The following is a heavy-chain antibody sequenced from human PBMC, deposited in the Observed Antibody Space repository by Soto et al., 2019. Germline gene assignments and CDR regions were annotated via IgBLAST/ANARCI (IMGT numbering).Heavy chain of an antibody. J-gene: IGHJ3*02. CDR2: IYYSGST. V-gene: IGHV4-31*03. CDR3: ARDIFLRGDDAFDI. CDR1: GGSISSGGYY. D-gene: IGHD3-3*02. Sequence: SETLSLTCTVSGGSISSGGYYWSWIRQHPGKGLEWIGYIYYSGSTYYNPSLKSRVTISVDTSKNQFSLKLSSVTAADTAVYYCARDIFLRGDDAFDIWGQGTMVTVS.